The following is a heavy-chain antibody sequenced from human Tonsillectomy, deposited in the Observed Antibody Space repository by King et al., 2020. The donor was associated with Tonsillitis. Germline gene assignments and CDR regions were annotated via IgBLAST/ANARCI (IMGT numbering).Heavy chain of an antibody. J-gene: IGHJ4*02. Sequence: VQLQESGPGLVKPSQTLSLTCTVSGGSISSGGYYWSWIRQHPGKGLEWIGYIYYSGSTYYNPSLKSRVTISVDTSKNQFSLKLSSVTAADTAVYYCARVGAGYYDSSGYYYVPRYFDYWGQGTLVTVSS. CDR1: GGSISSGGYY. V-gene: IGHV4-31*03. CDR2: IYYSGST. D-gene: IGHD3-22*01. CDR3: ARVGAGYYDSSGYYYVPRYFDY.